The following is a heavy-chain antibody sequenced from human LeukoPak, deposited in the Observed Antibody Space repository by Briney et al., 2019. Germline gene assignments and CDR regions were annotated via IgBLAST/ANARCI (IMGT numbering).Heavy chain of an antibody. CDR2: MNPNSGNT. CDR3: ARGFFGIAAAGY. CDR1: GYTFTSYD. Sequence: ASVKVSCEASGYTFTSYDINWVRQATGQGLEWMGWMNPNSGNTGYAQKFQGRVTMTRNTSISTAYMELSSLRSEDTAVYYCARGFFGIAAAGYWGQGTLVTVSS. D-gene: IGHD6-13*01. J-gene: IGHJ4*02. V-gene: IGHV1-8*01.